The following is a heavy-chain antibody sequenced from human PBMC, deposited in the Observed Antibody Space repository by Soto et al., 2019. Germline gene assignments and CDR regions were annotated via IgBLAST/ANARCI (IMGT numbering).Heavy chain of an antibody. J-gene: IGHJ5*02. Sequence: KTSETLSLTCSVSGGSIRSSGFYWGWVRKTTGKGLEWIGSLSYTGSPSYNPSLKDRVTISGDMSNNQLPLKLDSGSAADTASYYCARLLWAITGTPGRRVGWFYTCVRGALVTVAS. CDR1: GGSIRSSGFY. D-gene: IGHD1-20*01. CDR2: LSYTGSP. CDR3: ARLLWAITGTPGRRVGWFYT. V-gene: IGHV4-39*01.